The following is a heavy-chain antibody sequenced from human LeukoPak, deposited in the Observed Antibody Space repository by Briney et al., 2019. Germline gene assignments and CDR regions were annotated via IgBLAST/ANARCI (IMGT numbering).Heavy chain of an antibody. CDR1: GGSFSGYY. CDR3: ARGTYSTYYYGSGSYYYPKRGFDY. V-gene: IGHV4-34*01. CDR2: INHSGST. D-gene: IGHD3-10*01. J-gene: IGHJ4*02. Sequence: NPSQTLSLTCAVYGGSFSGYYWSWIRQPPGKGLEWIGEINHSGSTNYNPSLKSRVTISVDTSKNQFSLKLSSVTAADTAVYYCARGTYSTYYYGSGSYYYPKRGFDYWGQGTLVTVSS.